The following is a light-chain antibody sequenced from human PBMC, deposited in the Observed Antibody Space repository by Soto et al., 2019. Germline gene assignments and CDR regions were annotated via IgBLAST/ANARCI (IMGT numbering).Light chain of an antibody. V-gene: IGKV3-20*01. CDR2: GAS. CDR1: QSVSSSY. CDR3: QQYGSSPPYT. J-gene: IGKJ2*01. Sequence: EIVLTQSPGTLSLSPGERATLSCRASQSVSSSYLAWYQQKPGQAPRLLIYGASSRATGIPDMFSGSGSGTDFTLTISRLEPEDVAVSYCQQYGSSPPYTFGQGTKLEIK.